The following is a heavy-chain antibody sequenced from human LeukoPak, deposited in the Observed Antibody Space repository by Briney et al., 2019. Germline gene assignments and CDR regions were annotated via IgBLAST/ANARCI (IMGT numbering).Heavy chain of an antibody. V-gene: IGHV4-4*02. CDR1: GGSISSSNW. D-gene: IGHD3-9*01. CDR2: IYHSGST. J-gene: IGHJ4*02. Sequence: SGTLSLTCAVSGGSISSSNWWSWVRQPPGKGLEWIGEIYHSGSTNYNPSLKSRVTISIDTSKNQFSLKLSSVTAADTAVYYCARVTGYTIEDYFDYWGQGTLVTVSS. CDR3: ARVTGYTIEDYFDY.